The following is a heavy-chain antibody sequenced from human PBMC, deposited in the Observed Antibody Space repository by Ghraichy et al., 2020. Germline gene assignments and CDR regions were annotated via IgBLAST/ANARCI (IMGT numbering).Heavy chain of an antibody. CDR1: GFTFRNYG. CDR3: AKDLVGEVILPPDAFDI. D-gene: IGHD3-3*01. Sequence: GGSLRLSCAASGFTFRNYGMHWVRQAPGKGLEWVTFISYDGSNEYYVDSVKGRFTISRDNSNNTLFLQMSSLRAEDTAVYYCAKDLVGEVILPPDAFDIWGQGTMVTVSS. V-gene: IGHV3-30*18. CDR2: ISYDGSNE. J-gene: IGHJ3*02.